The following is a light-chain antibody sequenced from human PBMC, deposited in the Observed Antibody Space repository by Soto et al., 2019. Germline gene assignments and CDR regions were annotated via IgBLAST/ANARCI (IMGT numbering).Light chain of an antibody. V-gene: IGLV1-51*02. CDR3: GTWDSSLSLWV. CDR2: ENN. CDR1: SSNIGNND. J-gene: IGLJ3*02. Sequence: QSVLTQPPSVSTAPGQKVTISCSGSSSNIGNNDVSWYQQLPGTAPKLLIYENNKRPSGIPDRFSGSKSGTSATLGITGLQTGDEADYYCGTWDSSLSLWVFGGGTQLTVL.